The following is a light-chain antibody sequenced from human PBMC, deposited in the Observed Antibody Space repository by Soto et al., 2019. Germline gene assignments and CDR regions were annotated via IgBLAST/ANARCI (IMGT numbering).Light chain of an antibody. J-gene: IGLJ1*01. CDR3: QSYDSSRSGSYV. CDR1: SSNIGAGYD. CDR2: GNS. V-gene: IGLV1-40*01. Sequence: QPVLTQPPSVSGAPGQRVTISCTGSSSNIGAGYDVHWYQQLPGTAPKLLIYGNSNRPSGVPDRFSGSKSGTSASLAITGLQAEDEADYYCQSYDSSRSGSYVFGTGTKLTVL.